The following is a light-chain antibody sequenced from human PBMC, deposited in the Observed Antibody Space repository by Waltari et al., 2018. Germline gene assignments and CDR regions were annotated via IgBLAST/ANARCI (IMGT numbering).Light chain of an antibody. V-gene: IGKV1-39*01. CDR3: QHNYGTPYS. CDR1: ENVTNY. Sequence: DIQLTQSPSSLSASVGDRVTITCRASENVTNYLNWYQQKPGKAPKLLIYKASTLQSGVPSRFSGSGSGTDYTFTISSLQSEDVATYYCQHNYGTPYSFGQGTKVEIK. J-gene: IGKJ2*03. CDR2: KAS.